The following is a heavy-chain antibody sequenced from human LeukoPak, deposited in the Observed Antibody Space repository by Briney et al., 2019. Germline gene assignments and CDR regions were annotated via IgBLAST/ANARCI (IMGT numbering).Heavy chain of an antibody. J-gene: IGHJ6*03. Sequence: SVKVSCKSSGYTFTSYDINWVRQATGQGLEGMGWMNPNSCNTGYAQKFQGRVTMTRNTSISTAYMELSSLRSEDTAVYYCARGNGASYYDFWSGYYFAPYYYYMDVWGKGTTVTVSS. V-gene: IGHV1-8*01. D-gene: IGHD3-3*01. CDR1: GYTFTSYD. CDR2: MNPNSCNT. CDR3: ARGNGASYYDFWSGYYFAPYYYYMDV.